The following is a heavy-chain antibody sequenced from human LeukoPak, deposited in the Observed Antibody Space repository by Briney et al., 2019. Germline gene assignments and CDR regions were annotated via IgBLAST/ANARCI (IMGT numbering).Heavy chain of an antibody. V-gene: IGHV3-33*01. D-gene: IGHD3-16*02. CDR3: ARAYYDDVWGSYRFYNY. Sequence: GGSLRLSCAASGFTFSSYGMHWVRQAPGKGLEWVAVIWYDGSNKYYVDSVKGRFTISRDNSKNTLYLQMISLRAEDTALYYCARAYYDDVWGSYRFYNYWGQGTLVTVSS. CDR2: IWYDGSNK. J-gene: IGHJ4*02. CDR1: GFTFSSYG.